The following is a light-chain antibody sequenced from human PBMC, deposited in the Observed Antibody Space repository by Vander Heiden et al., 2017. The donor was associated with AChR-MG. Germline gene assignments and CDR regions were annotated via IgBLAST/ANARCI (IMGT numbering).Light chain of an antibody. J-gene: IGLJ2*01. CDR1: NIGSKN. CDR3: QVWDSSTKVV. CDR2: RDS. Sequence: SYELTQPLSVSVALGQTARITCGGNNIGSKNVHWYQQKPGQAHVLVIYRDSNRPSGIPERFSGSNSGNTATLTISRAQAGDEADYYCQVWDSSTKVVFGGGTKLTVL. V-gene: IGLV3-9*01.